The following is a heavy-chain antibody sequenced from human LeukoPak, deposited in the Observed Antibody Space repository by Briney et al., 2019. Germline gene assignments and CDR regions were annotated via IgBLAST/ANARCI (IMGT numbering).Heavy chain of an antibody. CDR2: IYYSGST. CDR3: AGKPVDTAMVY. Sequence: SETLSLTCTVSGGSISSSSYYWGWIRQPPGKGLEWIGSIYYSGSTYYNPSLKSRVTISVDTSKNQFSLKLSSVTAADTAVYYCAGKPVDTAMVYWGQGTLVTVSS. J-gene: IGHJ4*02. V-gene: IGHV4-39*07. CDR1: GGSISSSSYY. D-gene: IGHD5-18*01.